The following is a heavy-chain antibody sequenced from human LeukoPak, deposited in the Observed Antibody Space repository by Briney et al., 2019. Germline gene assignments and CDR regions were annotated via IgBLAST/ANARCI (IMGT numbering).Heavy chain of an antibody. CDR1: EFSVGSNY. J-gene: IGHJ4*02. Sequence: PGGSLRLSCAASEFSVGSNYMTWVRQAPGKGLEWVSLIYSGGSTYYADSVKGRFTISRDNSKNTLYLQMNSLRAEDTAVYYCARLVGTYCSGTTCYARSYFDYWGQGTLVTVSS. V-gene: IGHV3-66*04. CDR3: ARLVGTYCSGTTCYARSYFDY. D-gene: IGHD2-2*01. CDR2: IYSGGST.